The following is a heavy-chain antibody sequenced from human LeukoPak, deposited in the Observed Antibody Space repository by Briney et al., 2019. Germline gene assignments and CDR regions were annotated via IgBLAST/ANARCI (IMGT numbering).Heavy chain of an antibody. CDR1: GGSFSGYY. V-gene: IGHV4-34*01. Sequence: SQTLSPTCAVYGGSFSGYYWSWIRQPPGKGLEWIGEINHSGSTNYNPSRKNPVTISVDTSKNQFSLKLSSVTAADTAVYYCASPIAARRHAFDIWGQGTMVTVSS. J-gene: IGHJ3*02. D-gene: IGHD6-6*01. CDR3: ASPIAARRHAFDI. CDR2: INHSGST.